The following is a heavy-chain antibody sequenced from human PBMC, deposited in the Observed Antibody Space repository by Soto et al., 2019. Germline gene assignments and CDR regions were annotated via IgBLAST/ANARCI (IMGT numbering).Heavy chain of an antibody. CDR2: ISSNGGNT. D-gene: IGHD6-19*01. Sequence: PGGSLRLSCAASAFTFSSYAMHWVRQAPGRGLEYVSAISSNGGNTYYANSVKGRFTISRDNSKNTLYLQMGSLGAEDMAMYYCAREAAGFRRYYFDYWGQGSLVTVSS. CDR3: AREAAGFRRYYFDY. J-gene: IGHJ4*02. V-gene: IGHV3-64*01. CDR1: AFTFSSYA.